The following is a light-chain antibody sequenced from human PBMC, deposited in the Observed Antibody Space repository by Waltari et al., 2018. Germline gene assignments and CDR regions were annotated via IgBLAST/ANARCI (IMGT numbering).Light chain of an antibody. J-gene: IGLJ2*01. CDR3: QSYDYSLSAFVV. CDR2: GNN. CDR1: RS. V-gene: IGLV1-40*01. Sequence: QSVLTQPPSVSGAPGQRVTISCAGSRSKLLIYGNNNRPSGVPDRFSGSKSDTSASLAITGLQPEDEADYYCQSYDYSLSAFVVFGGGTKLTVL.